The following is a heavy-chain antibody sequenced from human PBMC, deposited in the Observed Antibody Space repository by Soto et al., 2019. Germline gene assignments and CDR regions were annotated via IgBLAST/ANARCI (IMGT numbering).Heavy chain of an antibody. V-gene: IGHV3-7*03. D-gene: IGHD2-2*01. J-gene: IGHJ4*02. CDR2: IRQDGHEK. CDR3: ARDLPGEGSTTNCYYYFVF. CDR1: GFTFTSYS. Sequence: PGGSLRLSCAVSGFTFTSYSMSWVRQAPGEGLEWVANIRQDGHEKYYVDSVRGRFTISRDNAQNSLYLQMDSLRAEDTAMYYCARDLPGEGSTTNCYYYFVFWCQGTLVTVSS.